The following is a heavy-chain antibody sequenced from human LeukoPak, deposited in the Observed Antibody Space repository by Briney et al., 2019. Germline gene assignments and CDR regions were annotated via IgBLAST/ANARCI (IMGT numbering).Heavy chain of an antibody. CDR3: ARGAVL. J-gene: IGHJ3*01. CDR2: INRSGST. V-gene: IGHV4-34*01. CDR1: GGSFSDYY. D-gene: IGHD6-6*01. Sequence: SETLSLTCAVYGGSFSDYYWSWIRQPPGKGLEWTGEINRSGSTNYNPSLKSRVTISVDTSKNQVSLKMSSVTAADTAVYYCARGAVLWGQGTMVTVSS.